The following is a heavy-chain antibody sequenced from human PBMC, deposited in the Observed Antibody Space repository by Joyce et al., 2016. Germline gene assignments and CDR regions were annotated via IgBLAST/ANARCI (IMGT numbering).Heavy chain of an antibody. D-gene: IGHD3-16*01. J-gene: IGHJ6*02. V-gene: IGHV3-21*01. CDR1: GCTFSSSS. CDR2: SSGTSYYI. Sequence: QLVESGGGVVKPGGSLRLSCEASGCTFSSSSMSWFRQAPGKGVGWVSGSSGTSYYIFHAETVRGRFTVSRDNAKKTLYLQMNSLRAEDSAVFYCARGGISYYYAMDVWGQGTTVTVSS. CDR3: ARGGISYYYAMDV.